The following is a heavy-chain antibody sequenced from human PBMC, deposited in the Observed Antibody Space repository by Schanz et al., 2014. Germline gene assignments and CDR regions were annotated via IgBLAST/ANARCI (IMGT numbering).Heavy chain of an antibody. V-gene: IGHV3-53*01. D-gene: IGHD5-12*01. Sequence: EVQLVESGGGLIQPGGSLRLSCAVSGFTVNTNYMSWVRQAPGKGLEWISSMYINSGSTQYADSVKGRFIISRDSSKNTLFLQMNSLRAEDTAVYFCARDARRDGYNLAVHVWVHWTLVTVSS. CDR2: MYINSGST. CDR3: ARDARRDGYNLAVHV. J-gene: IGHJ3*01. CDR1: GFTVNTNY.